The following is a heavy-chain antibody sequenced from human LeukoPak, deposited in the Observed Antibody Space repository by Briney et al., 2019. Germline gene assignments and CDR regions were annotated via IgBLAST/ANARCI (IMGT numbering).Heavy chain of an antibody. J-gene: IGHJ4*02. CDR1: GFTFSSYG. Sequence: GGSLRLSCAASGFTFSSYGMHWVRQAPGKGLERVAVISYDGSNKYYADSVKGRFTISRDNSKNTLYLQMNSLRAEDTAVYYCAKAGYDYVWGSYRFDYWGQGTLVTVSS. D-gene: IGHD3-16*02. V-gene: IGHV3-30*18. CDR3: AKAGYDYVWGSYRFDY. CDR2: ISYDGSNK.